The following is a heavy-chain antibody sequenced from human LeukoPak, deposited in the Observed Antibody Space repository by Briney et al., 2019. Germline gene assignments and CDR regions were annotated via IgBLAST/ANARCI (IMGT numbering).Heavy chain of an antibody. CDR2: ISGSGGTT. D-gene: IGHD3-10*01. J-gene: IGHJ4*02. V-gene: IGHV3-23*01. CDR3: AKRMSWQTFDF. Sequence: GGSLRLSCAAPGFTFTTYAMCWVRHAPGKGLEWVSTISGSGGTTSDADSVKGRFTISRDNSRNALYLQMNSLRAEDTAVYYCAKRMSWQTFDFWGQGTLVTVSS. CDR1: GFTFTTYA.